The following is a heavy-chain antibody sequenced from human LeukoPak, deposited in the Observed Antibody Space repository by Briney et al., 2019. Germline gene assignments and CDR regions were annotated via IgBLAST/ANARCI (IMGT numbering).Heavy chain of an antibody. V-gene: IGHV3-64D*06. CDR3: VKDVSRYSGYDSTFDY. D-gene: IGHD5-12*01. CDR2: ISSNGGST. CDR1: GFTYSSYA. Sequence: PGGSLRLSCSASGFTYSSYAMHWVRQAPGKGLVYVSAISSNGGSTYYADSVKGRFTISRDNSKNTLYLQMSSLRAEDTAVYYCVKDVSRYSGYDSTFDYWGQGTLVTVSS. J-gene: IGHJ4*02.